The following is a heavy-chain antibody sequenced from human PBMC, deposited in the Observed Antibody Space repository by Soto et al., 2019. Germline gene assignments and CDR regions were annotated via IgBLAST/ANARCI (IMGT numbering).Heavy chain of an antibody. V-gene: IGHV3-7*04. J-gene: IGHJ6*03. CDR2: IKQDGSEK. CDR3: ARVPSTRDIWSYGVGGKYYYYYMDV. CDR1: GFSFSHYC. D-gene: IGHD1-7*01. Sequence: EVQLVESGGGLVQPGGSLRLSCAASGFSFSHYCMSWVRQAPGKGLEWVANIKQDGSEKYDVDSVKGRFTISRDKAKNSMFVRMDSVRDEDTAVYYCARVPSTRDIWSYGVGGKYYYYYMDVWGKGTTVTVSS.